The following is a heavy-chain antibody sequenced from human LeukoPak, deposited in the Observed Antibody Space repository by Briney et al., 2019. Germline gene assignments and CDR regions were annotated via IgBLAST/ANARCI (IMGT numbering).Heavy chain of an antibody. Sequence: SETLSLTCTVSGGSISSYYWSWIRQPPGKGLEWIGYIYYSGSTNYNPSLKSRVTISVDTSKNQFSLKLSSVTAADMAVYYCAVGSGSYDNYFDYWGQGTLVTVSS. CDR1: GGSISSYY. CDR3: AVGSGSYDNYFDY. CDR2: IYYSGST. V-gene: IGHV4-59*01. D-gene: IGHD1-26*01. J-gene: IGHJ4*02.